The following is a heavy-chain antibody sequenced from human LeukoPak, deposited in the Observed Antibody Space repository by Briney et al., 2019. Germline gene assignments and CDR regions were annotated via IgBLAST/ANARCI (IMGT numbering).Heavy chain of an antibody. V-gene: IGHV1-18*01. CDR3: ARAGVIKWELNNNFDY. D-gene: IGHD1-26*01. Sequence: ASVKVSCKASGYTFTSYGISWVRQAPGQGLEWMGWISAYNGNTNYAQKPQGRVTMTTDTSTSTAYMELRSLRSDDTAVYYCARAGVIKWELNNNFDYWGQGTLVTVSS. J-gene: IGHJ4*02. CDR1: GYTFTSYG. CDR2: ISAYNGNT.